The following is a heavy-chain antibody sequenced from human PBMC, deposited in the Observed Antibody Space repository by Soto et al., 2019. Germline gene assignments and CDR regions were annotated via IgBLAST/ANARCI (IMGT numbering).Heavy chain of an antibody. CDR3: ARDFAGWPPDGVDS. J-gene: IGHJ4*02. Sequence: QVHLVQSGVEVKKPGASVKVYCKASGYTFTSYAITWVRQAPGQGLEWMGWISAHNGNINYAQNFRGRVTMTTDASTSTAYMELRSLEYDDTAMYYCARDFAGWPPDGVDSWGQGTQVTVSS. CDR2: ISAHNGNI. CDR1: GYTFTSYA. D-gene: IGHD3-16*01. V-gene: IGHV1-18*01.